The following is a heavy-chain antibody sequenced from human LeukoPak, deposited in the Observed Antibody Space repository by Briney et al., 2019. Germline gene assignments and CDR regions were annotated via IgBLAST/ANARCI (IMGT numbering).Heavy chain of an antibody. CDR2: INPNSGGT. V-gene: IGHV1-2*02. Sequence: ASVKVSCKASGYAFTGHYIHWVRQAPGQGLEWMGWINPNSGGTGYAQKFQGRVTMTRDTSISTAYMELSRLRSDDTAVYYCASRDGSGSYLDYWGQGTLVTVSS. CDR1: GYAFTGHY. J-gene: IGHJ4*02. D-gene: IGHD3-10*01. CDR3: ASRDGSGSYLDY.